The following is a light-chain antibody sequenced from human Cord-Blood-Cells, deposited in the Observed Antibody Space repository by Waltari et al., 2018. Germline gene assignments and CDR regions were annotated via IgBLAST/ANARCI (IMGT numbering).Light chain of an antibody. CDR1: QSVSSN. Sequence: EIVMTQSPATLSVSPGERATLSCRASQSVSSNLAWYQQKTGQAPRLLIYGSSTRATGIPARFSGSWSGKEFTLTISSLQSEDFAVYYCQQYNNWPPLTFGGGTKVEIK. CDR2: GSS. V-gene: IGKV3-15*01. CDR3: QQYNNWPPLT. J-gene: IGKJ4*01.